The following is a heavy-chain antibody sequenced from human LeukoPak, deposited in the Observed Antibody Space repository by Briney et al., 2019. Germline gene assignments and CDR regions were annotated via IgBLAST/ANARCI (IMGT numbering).Heavy chain of an antibody. CDR3: AKTYSSSRAHYYYYYYMDV. D-gene: IGHD6-13*01. Sequence: GGSLRLSCAASGFTVSSNYMSWVRQAPGKGLEWVSIIYSGGSTFYADSVKGRFTISRDNSKNTLYLQMNSLRAEDTAVYYCAKTYSSSRAHYYYYYYMDVWGKGTTVTISS. V-gene: IGHV3-53*01. J-gene: IGHJ6*03. CDR1: GFTVSSNY. CDR2: IYSGGST.